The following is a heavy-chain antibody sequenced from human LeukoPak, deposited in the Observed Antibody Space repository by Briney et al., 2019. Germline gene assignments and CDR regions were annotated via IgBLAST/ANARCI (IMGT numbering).Heavy chain of an antibody. Sequence: ASVKVSCKASGYTFTSYYMHWVRQAPGQGLEWVGIINPSDSIATYAQKFQGRVTMTRDTSTSTVYMELSSLRSEDSAVYYCARGYPLDWNYFDYWGQGTLVTVSS. CDR2: INPSDSIA. J-gene: IGHJ4*02. CDR1: GYTFTSYY. V-gene: IGHV1-46*01. CDR3: ARGYPLDWNYFDY. D-gene: IGHD3/OR15-3a*01.